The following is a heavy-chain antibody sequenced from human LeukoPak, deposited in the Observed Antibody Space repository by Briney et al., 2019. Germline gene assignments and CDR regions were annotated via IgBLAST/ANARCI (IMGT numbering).Heavy chain of an antibody. Sequence: GGSLRLSCAASGFTFSTYVMGWVRQAPGKGLEWVSDISGGGDSTFYADSVKGRFTISRDNSKNTLYLQMNSLRAEDTAVYYCAVAYCGGDCYSGGYFDYWGQGTLVTVSS. D-gene: IGHD2-21*01. V-gene: IGHV3-23*01. CDR1: GFTFSTYV. CDR3: AVAYCGGDCYSGGYFDY. J-gene: IGHJ4*02. CDR2: ISGGGDST.